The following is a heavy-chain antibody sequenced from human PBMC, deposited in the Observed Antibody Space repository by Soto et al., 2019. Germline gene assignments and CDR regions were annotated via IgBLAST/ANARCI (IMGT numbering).Heavy chain of an antibody. CDR2: IYHSGST. CDR3: AKGDGYSELYY. J-gene: IGHJ4*02. D-gene: IGHD5-18*01. CDR1: GRTISRGNW. Sequence: PSETLALTFAVSGRTISRGNWCSWVRQPPGKGLELIGEIYHSGSTNYNPSLKSRVTISVDKSKNQFSLKLSSVTAADTAVYYCAKGDGYSELYYWGQQAVVTVSS. V-gene: IGHV4-4*02.